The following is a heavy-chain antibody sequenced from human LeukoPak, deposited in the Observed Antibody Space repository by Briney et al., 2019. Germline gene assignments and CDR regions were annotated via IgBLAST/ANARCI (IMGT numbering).Heavy chain of an antibody. CDR2: ISGSGGST. Sequence: ETLSLTCTVSGYSISSGYYWGWIRQPPGKGLEWVSAISGSGGSTYYADSVKGRFTISRDNSKNTLYLQMNSLRAEDTAVYYCAKSIRFLEWLYFDYWGQGTLVTVSS. CDR3: AKSIRFLEWLYFDY. V-gene: IGHV3-23*01. J-gene: IGHJ4*02. D-gene: IGHD3-3*01. CDR1: GYSISSGYY.